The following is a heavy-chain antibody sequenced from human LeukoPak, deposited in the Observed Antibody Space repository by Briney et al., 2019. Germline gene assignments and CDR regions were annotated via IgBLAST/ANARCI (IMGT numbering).Heavy chain of an antibody. CDR3: ARPPQISRIAAAGMAFDI. Sequence: SVTVSCKASGGTFSSYAISWVRQAPGQGLEWMGGIIPILGTANYAQKFQGRVTITADESTSTAYMGLSSLRSEDTAVYYCARPPQISRIAAAGMAFDIWGQGTMVTVSS. D-gene: IGHD6-13*01. J-gene: IGHJ3*02. CDR1: GGTFSSYA. CDR2: IIPILGTA. V-gene: IGHV1-69*13.